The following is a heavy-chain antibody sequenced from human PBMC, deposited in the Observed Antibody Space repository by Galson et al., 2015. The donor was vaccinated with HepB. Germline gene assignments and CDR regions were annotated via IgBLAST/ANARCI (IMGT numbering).Heavy chain of an antibody. D-gene: IGHD1-7*01. V-gene: IGHV3-23*01. Sequence: SLRLSCAASGFIFSTYVMRWVRQAPGKGLEWVSSITQSGGSTYYADSVKGRFTVSRDNSKNTLYLQMNSLRDEDTAVYYCTKGGGTGTRHFDYWGQGTPVTVSS. CDR3: TKGGGTGTRHFDY. CDR2: ITQSGGST. J-gene: IGHJ4*02. CDR1: GFIFSTYV.